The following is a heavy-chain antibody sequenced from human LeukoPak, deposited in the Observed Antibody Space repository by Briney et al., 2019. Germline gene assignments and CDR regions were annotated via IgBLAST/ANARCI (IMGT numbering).Heavy chain of an antibody. CDR2: FYTSGST. J-gene: IGHJ6*03. V-gene: IGHV4-4*07. D-gene: IGHD1-1*01. Sequence: SETLSLTCTVSGGSISSYYWSWIRQPAGKGLERIGRFYTSGSTNYNPSLKSRVTISVAKSKNQFSLKLSSVTAADTAVYYCARAVTGTAGAVYYYDDMDVWGKGNTVTVSS. CDR1: GGSISSYY. CDR3: ARAVTGTAGAVYYYDDMDV.